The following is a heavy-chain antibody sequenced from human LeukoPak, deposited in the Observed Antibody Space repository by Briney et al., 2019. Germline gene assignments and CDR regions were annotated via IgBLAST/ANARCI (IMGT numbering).Heavy chain of an antibody. CDR3: ASCHCTNGVCYGECAYFQH. J-gene: IGHJ1*01. CDR1: GYTFTSYY. Sequence: ASVKVSCKASGYTFTSYYMHWVRQAPGQGLEWMGIINPSGGSTSYAQKFQGGVTMTRDTSTSTVYMELSSLRSEDTAVYYCASCHCTNGVCYGECAYFQHWGQGTLVTVSS. CDR2: INPSGGST. D-gene: IGHD2-8*01. V-gene: IGHV1-46*01.